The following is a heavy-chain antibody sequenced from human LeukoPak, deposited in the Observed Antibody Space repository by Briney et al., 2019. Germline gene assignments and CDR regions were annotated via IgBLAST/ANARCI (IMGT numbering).Heavy chain of an antibody. V-gene: IGHV4-34*01. CDR3: ARGFIAAAGTGRY. D-gene: IGHD6-13*01. CDR1: GGSFSGYY. CDR2: INHSGST. J-gene: IGHJ4*02. Sequence: TSETLSLTCAVYGGSFSGYYWSWIRQPPGKGLEWIGEINHSGSTNYNPSLKSRVTISVDTSKNQFSLKLSSVTAADTAVYYCARGFIAAAGTGRYWGQGTLVTVSS.